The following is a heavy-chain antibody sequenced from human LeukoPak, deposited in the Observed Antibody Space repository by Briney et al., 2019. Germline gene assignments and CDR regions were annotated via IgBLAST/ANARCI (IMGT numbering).Heavy chain of an antibody. Sequence: PSETLSLTCTVSGGSISSGDYYWSWIRQPPGKGLEWIGEINHSGSTNYNPSLKSRVTISVDTSKSQFSLKLSSVTAADTAVYYCARGRAKYQLPGVYYYYGMDVWGQGTTVTVSS. CDR3: ARGRAKYQLPGVYYYYGMDV. J-gene: IGHJ6*02. CDR2: INHSGST. V-gene: IGHV4-39*07. CDR1: GGSISSGDYY. D-gene: IGHD2-2*01.